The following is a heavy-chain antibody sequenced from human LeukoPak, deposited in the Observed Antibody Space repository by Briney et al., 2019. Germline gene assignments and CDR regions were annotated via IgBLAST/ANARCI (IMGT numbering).Heavy chain of an antibody. D-gene: IGHD4-17*01. CDR3: AQDYGDDPQAFDI. J-gene: IGHJ3*02. CDR1: GGSFSGYY. CDR2: INHSGST. V-gene: IGHV4-34*01. Sequence: SETLSLTCAVYGGSFSGYYWSWIRQPPGKGLEWIGEINHSGSTNYNPSLKSRVTISVDTSRNQFSLKLSSVTAADTAVYYCAQDYGDDPQAFDIWGQGTMVTVSS.